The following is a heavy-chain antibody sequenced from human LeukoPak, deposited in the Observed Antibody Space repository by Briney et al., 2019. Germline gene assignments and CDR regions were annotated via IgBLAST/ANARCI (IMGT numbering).Heavy chain of an antibody. D-gene: IGHD2-2*01. CDR1: GFTFSSYA. CDR3: ARDLTRQHSTCYAAY. V-gene: IGHV3-23*01. Sequence: PGGSLRLPCAASGFTFSSYAMSWVRQAPGKGLEWVSGISGSGSSTYYADSVKGRFTISRDNSKNTLYLQINSLRAEDTAVYYCARDLTRQHSTCYAAYWGQGTLVTVTS. J-gene: IGHJ4*02. CDR2: ISGSGSST.